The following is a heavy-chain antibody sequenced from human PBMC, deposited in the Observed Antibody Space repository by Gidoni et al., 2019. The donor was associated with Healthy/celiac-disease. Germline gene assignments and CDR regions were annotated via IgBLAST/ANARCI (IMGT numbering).Heavy chain of an antibody. D-gene: IGHD5-18*01. J-gene: IGHJ6*02. CDR2: ISYEGSNK. CDR3: AKDLFVDTAMVRGAGYYYYYGMDV. CDR1: GFTFSSYG. Sequence: QVQLVESGGGVVQPGRSLSLSCAASGFTFSSYGMHWVRQAPGKGLEWVAVISYEGSNKYYADSGKDRFTISRDNSKNTLYLQMNSLRAEDTAVYYCAKDLFVDTAMVRGAGYYYYYGMDVWGQGTTVTVSS. V-gene: IGHV3-30*18.